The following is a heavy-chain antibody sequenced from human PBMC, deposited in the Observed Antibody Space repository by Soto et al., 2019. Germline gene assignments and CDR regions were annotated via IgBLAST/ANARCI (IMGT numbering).Heavy chain of an antibody. J-gene: IGHJ5*02. V-gene: IGHV4-34*01. CDR3: ARLVSITFGGAYWFDP. CDR2: INHSGST. Sequence: SETLSLTCAVYGGSFSGYYWSWIRQPPGKGLEWIGEINHSGSTNYNPSLKSRVTISVDTSKNQFSLKLSSVTAADTAVYYCARLVSITFGGAYWFDPWGQGTLVTVSS. D-gene: IGHD3-16*01. CDR1: GGSFSGYY.